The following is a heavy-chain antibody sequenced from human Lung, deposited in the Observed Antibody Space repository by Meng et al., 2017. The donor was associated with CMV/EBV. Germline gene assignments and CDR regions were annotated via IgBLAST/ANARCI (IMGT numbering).Heavy chain of an antibody. V-gene: IGHV3-74*03. J-gene: IGHJ6*02. CDR3: ARERVRNFVVAPGASRTAAPAGMDV. CDR1: GFTFRSYW. D-gene: IGHD2-2*01. Sequence: GGSLRLSCAVSGFTFRSYWMHWVRQAPGKGLVWVSRIESDGRITTYADSVKGRFIISRDNAKNTLYLQMNSLRAEDTAVYYCARERVRNFVVAPGASRTAAPAGMDVWGQGXAVTVSS. CDR2: IESDGRIT.